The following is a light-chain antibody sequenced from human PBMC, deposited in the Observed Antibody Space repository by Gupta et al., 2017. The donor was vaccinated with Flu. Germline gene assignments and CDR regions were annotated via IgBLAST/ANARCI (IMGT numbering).Light chain of an antibody. J-gene: IGLJ2*01. V-gene: IGLV1-44*01. Sequence: QSVLTQPRSASGPPGQGVTISCSGSSSNIGSNAVNWYQQVPGTAPKLLIYSNTQRPSGVPDRFSGSKSGTSASLAISGLQPEDEADYYCATWDDSLNGVVFGGGTKLTVL. CDR1: SSNIGSNA. CDR3: ATWDDSLNGVV. CDR2: SNT.